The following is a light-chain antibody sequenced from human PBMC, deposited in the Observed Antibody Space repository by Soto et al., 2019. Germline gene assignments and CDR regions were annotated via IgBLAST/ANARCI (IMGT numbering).Light chain of an antibody. CDR3: QQYNSYSKT. CDR1: QSISYW. J-gene: IGKJ1*01. V-gene: IGKV1-5*01. Sequence: DIQMTQSPSTLSASVGDRVTITCRASQSISYWLAWYQQKPGNAPKLLIYAASSLESGVPSRFSGSGSGTEFTLTISSLQPDDSESYYCQQYNSYSKTFGQGTKVNIX. CDR2: AAS.